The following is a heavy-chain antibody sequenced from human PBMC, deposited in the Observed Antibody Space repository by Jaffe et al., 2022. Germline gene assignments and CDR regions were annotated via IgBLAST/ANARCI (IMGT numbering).Heavy chain of an antibody. Sequence: EVQLVESGGGLVQPGGSLRLSCAASGFTFSSYWMSWVRQAPGKGLEWVANIKQDGSEKYYVDSVKGRFTISRDNAKNSLYLQMNSLRAEDTAVYYCARDPEPGGWYGAFDYWGQGTLVTVSS. CDR3: ARDPEPGGWYGAFDY. V-gene: IGHV3-7*01. D-gene: IGHD6-19*01. CDR2: IKQDGSEK. J-gene: IGHJ4*02. CDR1: GFTFSSYW.